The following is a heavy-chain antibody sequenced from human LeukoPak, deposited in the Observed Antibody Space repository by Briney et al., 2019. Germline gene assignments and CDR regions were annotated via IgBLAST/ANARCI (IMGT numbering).Heavy chain of an antibody. D-gene: IGHD5-18*01. J-gene: IGHJ4*02. CDR3: ARDVGSYAFDY. CDR1: GFTFDDYA. CDR2: ISWNSGSI. Sequence: GRSLRLSCAASGFTFDDYAMHWVRQAPGKGLEWVSGISWNSGSIGYADSVKGRFTISRDNAKNSLYLQMNSLRAEDTAVYYCARDVGSYAFDYWGQGTLVTVSS. V-gene: IGHV3-9*01.